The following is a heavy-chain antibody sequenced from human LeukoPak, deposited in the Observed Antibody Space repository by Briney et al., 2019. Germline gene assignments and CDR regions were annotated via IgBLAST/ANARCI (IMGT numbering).Heavy chain of an antibody. D-gene: IGHD1-1*01. V-gene: IGHV4-34*01. CDR3: ARGPGKRRGWFDP. J-gene: IGHJ5*02. CDR2: INHSGTT. Sequence: SETLSLTCAVYGVSFSGYYWSWLRQPPGKGLEWIGKINHSGTTKYNPSLKSRVTISVDTSKTQFSLKLSSVTAADTAVYYCARGPGKRRGWFDPWGQGTLVTVSS. CDR1: GVSFSGYY.